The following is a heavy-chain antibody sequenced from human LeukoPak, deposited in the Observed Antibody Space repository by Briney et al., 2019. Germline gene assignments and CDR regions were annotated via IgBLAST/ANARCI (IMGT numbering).Heavy chain of an antibody. D-gene: IGHD6-19*01. CDR1: GYTFTGYY. V-gene: IGHV1-2*02. CDR3: ARVYSSGWPIDY. CDR2: INPNSGGT. Sequence: GASVKVSCKASGYTFTGYYMHWGRQAPRQGLEWMGWINPNSGGTNYAQKCQRRVTMTRDTSISTAYMALSRLGSDDTAVYYCARVYSSGWPIDYWGQGTLVTVSS. J-gene: IGHJ4*02.